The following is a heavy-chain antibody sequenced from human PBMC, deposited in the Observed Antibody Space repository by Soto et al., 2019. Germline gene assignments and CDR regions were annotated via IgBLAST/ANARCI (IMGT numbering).Heavy chain of an antibody. D-gene: IGHD3-10*01. J-gene: IGHJ4*02. V-gene: IGHV3-23*01. CDR3: ANRNDYGSCSYFPFDH. CDR2: ISGSGGST. Sequence: EVQLLESGGGLVQPGGSLRLSCAASGFTFSSYGMSWVRQAPGKGLEWVSSISGSGGSTYYADSVKGRLTISRDNSKNTLYLQMSSLRDEDTAVYYCANRNDYGSCSYFPFDHWGQGTLVTGSS. CDR1: GFTFSSYG.